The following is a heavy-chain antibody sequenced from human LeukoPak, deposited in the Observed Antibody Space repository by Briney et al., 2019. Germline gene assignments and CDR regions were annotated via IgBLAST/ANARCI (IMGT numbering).Heavy chain of an antibody. CDR1: GGSISSGGYS. J-gene: IGHJ4*02. V-gene: IGHV4-30-2*01. D-gene: IGHD6-13*01. CDR2: IYHSGST. Sequence: SQTLSLTCAVSGGSISSGGYSWSWIRQPPGKGLEWIGYIYHSGSTYYNPSLKSRVTISVDRSKNQFSLKLSSVTAADTAVYYCVRVGSSSWYYFDYWGQGTLVTVSS. CDR3: VRVGSSSWYYFDY.